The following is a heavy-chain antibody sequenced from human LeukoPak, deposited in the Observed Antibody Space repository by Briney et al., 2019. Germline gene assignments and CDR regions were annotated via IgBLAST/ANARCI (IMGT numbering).Heavy chain of an antibody. J-gene: IGHJ3*02. V-gene: IGHV1-2*02. CDR2: INPNSGGT. CDR3: AREPANADDAFDI. CDR1: GYTFTGYY. D-gene: IGHD2-2*01. Sequence: ASVKVSCKASGYTFTGYYMHWVRQAPGRGLEWMGWINPNSGGTNYAQKFQGRVTMTRDTSISTAYMELSSLRSEDTAVYYCAREPANADDAFDIWGQGTMVTVSS.